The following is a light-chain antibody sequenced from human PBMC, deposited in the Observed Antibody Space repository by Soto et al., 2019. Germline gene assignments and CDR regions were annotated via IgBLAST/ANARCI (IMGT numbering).Light chain of an antibody. J-gene: IGLJ2*01. V-gene: IGLV2-14*01. CDR1: SSDVGGYNY. CDR3: SSYTSSSPVV. Sequence: QSALTQPASVSGSPGQSITISCTGTSSDVGGYNYVSWYQQHPGQAPKLMIYDVSNRPSGVSNRFSGSKSGNTASLTISGLQVEAEADYYCSSYTSSSPVVFGGGTKLTVL. CDR2: DVS.